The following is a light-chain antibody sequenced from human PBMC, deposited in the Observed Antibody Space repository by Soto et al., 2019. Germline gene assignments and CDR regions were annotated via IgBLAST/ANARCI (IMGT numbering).Light chain of an antibody. CDR2: SNN. J-gene: IGLJ3*02. Sequence: QSVVTQPPSASGTPGQRVTISCSGSSSNIGSHTVNWYQQLPGTAPKLLIYSNNQRPSAVPDRFSGSKSGTSASLAISGLQSEDEADYYCAAWDDSLNGPVFGGGTKVTVL. CDR3: AAWDDSLNGPV. V-gene: IGLV1-44*01. CDR1: SSNIGSHT.